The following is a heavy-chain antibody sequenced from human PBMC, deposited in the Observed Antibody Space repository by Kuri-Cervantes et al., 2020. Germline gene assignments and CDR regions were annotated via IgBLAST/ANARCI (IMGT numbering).Heavy chain of an antibody. V-gene: IGHV1-2*02. CDR3: ASSLRYFDWLPTTYGIDV. CDR1: GYTFTGYY. CDR2: INPNSGGT. Sequence: ASVKVSCKASGYTFTGYYMHWVRQAPGQGLEWMGWINPNSGGTNYAQKFQGRVTMTRDTSISTAYMELSRLRSDDTAVYYCASSLRYFDWLPTTYGIDVWGQGTTVTVSS. D-gene: IGHD3-9*01. J-gene: IGHJ6*02.